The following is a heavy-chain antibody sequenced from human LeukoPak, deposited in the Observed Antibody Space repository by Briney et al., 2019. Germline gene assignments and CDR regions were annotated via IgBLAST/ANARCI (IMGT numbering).Heavy chain of an antibody. CDR2: INHSGST. Sequence: SETLSLTCAVYGGSFSGYYWSWIRQPPGKGLEWIGEINHSGSTNYNPSLKSRVTISVDTSKNQFSLQLNSVTPEDTAVYYCARALLGAARRRPGWDAFDIWGQGTMVTVSS. V-gene: IGHV4-34*01. CDR1: GGSFSGYY. J-gene: IGHJ3*02. D-gene: IGHD6-6*01. CDR3: ARALLGAARRRPGWDAFDI.